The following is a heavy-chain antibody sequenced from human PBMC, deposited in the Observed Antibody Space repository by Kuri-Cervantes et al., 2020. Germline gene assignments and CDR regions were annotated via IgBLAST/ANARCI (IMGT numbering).Heavy chain of an antibody. Sequence: GESLKISCAASGFTFSSYWMSWVRQAPGKGLEWVANIKQDGSEKYYVDSVKGRFTISRDNAKNSLYLQMNSLRAEDTAVYYCAREYSSGWCHYYYYYGMDVWGQGTTVTVSS. CDR1: GFTFSSYW. J-gene: IGHJ6*02. V-gene: IGHV3-7*01. CDR2: IKQDGSEK. D-gene: IGHD6-19*01. CDR3: AREYSSGWCHYYYYYGMDV.